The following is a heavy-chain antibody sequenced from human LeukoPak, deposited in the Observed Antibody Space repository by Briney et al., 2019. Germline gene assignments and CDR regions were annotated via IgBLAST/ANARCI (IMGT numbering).Heavy chain of an antibody. CDR3: ARDDNYYGSGSYSADAFDI. Sequence: SETLSLTCTVSGYSISSGYYWGWIRQPPGKGLEWIASIYHSGSTYYNSSLTSRATIAVDTSKNQFSLKLSSVTAADTAVYYCARDDNYYGSGSYSADAFDIWGQGTMVAVSS. V-gene: IGHV4-38-2*02. J-gene: IGHJ3*02. CDR2: IYHSGST. CDR1: GYSISSGYY. D-gene: IGHD3-10*01.